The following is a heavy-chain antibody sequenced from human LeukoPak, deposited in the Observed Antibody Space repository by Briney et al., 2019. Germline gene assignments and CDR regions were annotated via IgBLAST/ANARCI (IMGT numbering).Heavy chain of an antibody. V-gene: IGHV5-10-1*01. D-gene: IGHD1-7*01. J-gene: IGHJ5*02. Sequence: GESLKISCKGSGYRFTSYWISWVRQMPGKGLEWGGRIDPSDSYTNYSPSFQGHVTFSADKSISTAYLQWSSLKASDNAMYYCAQSRITGTTDWFDPWGQGTLVTVSS. CDR1: GYRFTSYW. CDR3: AQSRITGTTDWFDP. CDR2: IDPSDSYT.